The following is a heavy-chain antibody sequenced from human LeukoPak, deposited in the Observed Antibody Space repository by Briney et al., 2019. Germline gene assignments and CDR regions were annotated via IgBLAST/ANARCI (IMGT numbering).Heavy chain of an antibody. D-gene: IGHD3-16*02. CDR2: IYYSGST. Sequence: KPSETLSLTCTVSGGSISSSSYYWGWIRQPPGKGLEWIGSIYYSGSTYYNPSLKSRVTISVDTSKNQFSLKLNSVTAADTAVYYCARDSVTPTDAFDIWGQGTMVSVSS. CDR1: GGSISSSSYY. V-gene: IGHV4-39*07. CDR3: ARDSVTPTDAFDI. J-gene: IGHJ3*02.